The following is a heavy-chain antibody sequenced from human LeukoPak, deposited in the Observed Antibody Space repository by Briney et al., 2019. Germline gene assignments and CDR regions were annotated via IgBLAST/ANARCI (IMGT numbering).Heavy chain of an antibody. CDR3: ARYYYGSGSLDAFDI. V-gene: IGHV4-59*01. D-gene: IGHD3-10*01. CDR1: GGSISSYY. Sequence: PSETLSLTCTVSGGSISSYYWSWIRQPPGKGLEWIGYIYYSGSTNYNPSLKSRVTISVDTSKNQFSLKLSSVTAADTAVYYCARYYYGSGSLDAFDIWGQGTMVTVFS. CDR2: IYYSGST. J-gene: IGHJ3*02.